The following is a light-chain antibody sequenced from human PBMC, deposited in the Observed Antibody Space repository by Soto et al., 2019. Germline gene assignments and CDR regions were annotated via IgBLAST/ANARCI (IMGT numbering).Light chain of an antibody. CDR1: QGISSY. CDR2: AAS. J-gene: IGKJ1*01. Sequence: IQLTQSPSSLSASVGDRVTITCRASQGISSYLAWYQQKPGKAPKLLIYAASTLQIGVPSRFSGSGSGTDFTLTISSLQPEDFATYYCQQLNSYLWTFGQGT. CDR3: QQLNSYLWT. V-gene: IGKV1-9*01.